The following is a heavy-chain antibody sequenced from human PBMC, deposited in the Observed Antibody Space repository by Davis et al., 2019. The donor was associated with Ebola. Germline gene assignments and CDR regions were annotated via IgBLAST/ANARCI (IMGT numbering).Heavy chain of an antibody. J-gene: IGHJ4*02. Sequence: PGGSLRLSCAVSGFTFSNYPMNWVRQAPGKGLEWVSSISSSSTFIYYADSVKGRFTISTDPAKNSVYLQMNSLRAEDTGVYYCGRGSDRWELLSHWGQGTIVTVSS. CDR1: GFTFSNYP. D-gene: IGHD1-26*01. CDR3: GRGSDRWELLSH. CDR2: ISSSSTFI. V-gene: IGHV3-21*01.